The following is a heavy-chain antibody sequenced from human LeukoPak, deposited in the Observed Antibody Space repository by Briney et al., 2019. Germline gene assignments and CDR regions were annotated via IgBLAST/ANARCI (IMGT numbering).Heavy chain of an antibody. J-gene: IGHJ5*02. CDR2: IYYSGST. CDR3: ARGFGELMENWFDP. V-gene: IGHV4-30-4*01. CDR1: GGSISSGDYY. D-gene: IGHD3-10*01. Sequence: SQTLSLTCTVSGGSISSGDYYWSWIRQPPGKGLEWIGYIYYSGSTYYNPSLKSRVTISVDTSKNQFSLKLSSVTAADTAVYYCARGFGELMENWFDPWGQGTLVTDSS.